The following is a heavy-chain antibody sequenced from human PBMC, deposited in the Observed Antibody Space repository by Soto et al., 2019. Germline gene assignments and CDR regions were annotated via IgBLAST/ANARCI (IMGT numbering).Heavy chain of an antibody. Sequence: SETLSLTCTVSGGSISSYYWSWIRQPPGKGLEWIGYIYYSGSTNYNPSLKSRVTISVDTSKNQFSLKLSSVTAADTAVYYCARTSRKGTLGRDCSGGSCYFDALDIWGQGTMVTVSS. CDR1: GGSISSYY. CDR3: ARTSRKGTLGRDCSGGSCYFDALDI. CDR2: IYYSGST. V-gene: IGHV4-59*08. J-gene: IGHJ3*02. D-gene: IGHD2-15*01.